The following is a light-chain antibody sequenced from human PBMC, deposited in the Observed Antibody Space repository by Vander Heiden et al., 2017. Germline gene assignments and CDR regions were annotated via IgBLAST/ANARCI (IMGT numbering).Light chain of an antibody. Sequence: QPVLTQPPSASGTPGQRDTISCSGSSSNIGSNTMDWYQQLPGTAPKLFIYSNTQRPSGVPDRFSGSKSGTSASLAISGLQSEDEADYYCATWDDSLNGVVFGGGTKLTVL. V-gene: IGLV1-44*01. CDR2: SNT. CDR1: SSNIGSNT. CDR3: ATWDDSLNGVV. J-gene: IGLJ2*01.